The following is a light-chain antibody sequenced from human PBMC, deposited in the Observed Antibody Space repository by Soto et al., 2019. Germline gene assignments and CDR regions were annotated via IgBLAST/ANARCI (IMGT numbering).Light chain of an antibody. CDR3: CEYASSSTVV. J-gene: IGLJ3*02. V-gene: IGLV2-23*02. CDR2: EVT. Sequence: QSALTQPASVSGSPGQSITISCTGTSSDVGSYNLVSWYQQHPGKAPKVMIYEVTKRPSGVSNRFSGSKSGNTASLTISGLQAEDDADYYCCEYASSSTVVFGGGTKVTVL. CDR1: SSDVGSYNL.